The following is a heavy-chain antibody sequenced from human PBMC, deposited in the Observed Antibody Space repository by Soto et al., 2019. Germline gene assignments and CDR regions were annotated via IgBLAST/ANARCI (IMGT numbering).Heavy chain of an antibody. V-gene: IGHV3-9*01. D-gene: IGHD4-17*01. J-gene: IGHJ3*02. CDR1: GFTFDDYA. CDR3: AKDVTTYNDDAFDI. Sequence: GGSLRLSCAASGFTFDDYAMHWVRQAPGKGLEWVSGISWNSGSIGYADSVKGRLTISRDNAKNSLYLQMNSLRAEDTALYYCAKDVTTYNDDAFDIWGQGTMVTVSS. CDR2: ISWNSGSI.